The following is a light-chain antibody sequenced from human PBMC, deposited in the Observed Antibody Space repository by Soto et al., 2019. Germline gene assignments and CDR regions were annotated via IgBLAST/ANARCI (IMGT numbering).Light chain of an antibody. Sequence: DIQMTQSPSSLSASVGDRVTITCRASQRISNFLNWYQQRQGQVPKLLIYAASTLHTGVPARFSGSGSGTDFTLTITSLQPEDFTTYYCQQSHSTPPTFGQGTKVDIK. V-gene: IGKV1-39*01. CDR1: QRISNF. CDR2: AAS. J-gene: IGKJ1*01. CDR3: QQSHSTPPT.